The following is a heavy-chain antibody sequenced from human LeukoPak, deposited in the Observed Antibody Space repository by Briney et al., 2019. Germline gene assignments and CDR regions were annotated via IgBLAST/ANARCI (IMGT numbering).Heavy chain of an antibody. Sequence: PGGSLRLSCAASGFTFSSDVMSWVRQAPGKGLEWVSAISGSGGSTYYADSVKGRFTISRDNSKNTLYLQMNSLRAEDTAVYYCAKGWGYDFWSGYFWFDPWGQGTLVTVSS. CDR3: AKGWGYDFWSGYFWFDP. D-gene: IGHD3-3*01. CDR2: ISGSGGST. V-gene: IGHV3-23*01. CDR1: GFTFSSDV. J-gene: IGHJ5*02.